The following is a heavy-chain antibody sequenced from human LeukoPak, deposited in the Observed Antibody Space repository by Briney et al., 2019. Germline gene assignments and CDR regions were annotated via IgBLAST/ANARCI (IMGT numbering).Heavy chain of an antibody. CDR2: IYYSGST. D-gene: IGHD3-16*01. V-gene: IGHV4-59*01. CDR3: ATEKVTDLGAYYDYV. CDR1: GGSISSYY. Sequence: SETLSLTCTVSGGSISSYYWSWIRQPPGKGLEWIGYIYYSGSTNYNPSLKSRVTISVDTSKNQFSLKLSSVTAADTAVYYCATEKVTDLGAYYDYVWGQGALVTVSS. J-gene: IGHJ4*02.